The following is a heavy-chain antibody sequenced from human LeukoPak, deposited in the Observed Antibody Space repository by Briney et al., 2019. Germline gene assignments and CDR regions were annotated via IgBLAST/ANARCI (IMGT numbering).Heavy chain of an antibody. CDR2: TYNSGNT. J-gene: IGHJ5*02. CDR3: ARDRELGS. V-gene: IGHV4-59*01. D-gene: IGHD7-27*01. Sequence: SETLSLTCIVSGGSISIYYWSWIRQPPGKGLEWIGYTYNSGNTEYNPSLKRRVTISADTSKNQFSQKLTSVTAADTAVYYCARDRELGSWGQGTLVTVSS. CDR1: GGSISIYY.